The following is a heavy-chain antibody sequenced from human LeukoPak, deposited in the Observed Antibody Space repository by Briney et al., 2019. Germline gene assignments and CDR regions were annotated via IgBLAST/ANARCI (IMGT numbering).Heavy chain of an antibody. Sequence: ASVKVSCKASGGTFSSYAISWVRQAPGQGLEWMGGIIPIFGTANYAQKFQGRVTITADKSTSTAYMELSSLRSDDTAVYYCARGNGYNSDEIDYWGQGTLVTVSS. CDR1: GGTFSSYA. V-gene: IGHV1-69*06. CDR2: IIPIFGTA. D-gene: IGHD5-24*01. J-gene: IGHJ4*02. CDR3: ARGNGYNSDEIDY.